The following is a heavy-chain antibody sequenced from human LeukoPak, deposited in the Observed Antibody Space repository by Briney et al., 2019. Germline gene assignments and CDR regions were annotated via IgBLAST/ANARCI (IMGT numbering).Heavy chain of an antibody. J-gene: IGHJ6*03. D-gene: IGHD3-3*01. CDR1: GGSISSSTYY. CDR2: ISYSGSS. CDR3: ARLFYDFWSGRYYYYMDV. Sequence: SETLSLTCTVSGGSISSSTYYWGWIRQPPGKGLEWIGCISYSGSSYYNPSLKSRVTIFVDTSKNQFSLKVSSVTAADTAVYYCARLFYDFWSGRYYYYMDVWGKGTTVTVSS. V-gene: IGHV4-39*01.